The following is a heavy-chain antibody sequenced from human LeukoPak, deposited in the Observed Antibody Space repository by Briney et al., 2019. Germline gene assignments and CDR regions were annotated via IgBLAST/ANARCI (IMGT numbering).Heavy chain of an antibody. V-gene: IGHV1-2*02. Sequence: GASVKVSCKASGYTFTGYYMHWVRQAPGQGLEWMGWINPNSGGTNYAQKFQGRVTMTRDTSISTAYMELSRLRSDDTAVYYCARDGEEVGSWPFDYWGQGTLVTVSS. D-gene: IGHD6-13*01. CDR2: INPNSGGT. J-gene: IGHJ4*02. CDR1: GYTFTGYY. CDR3: ARDGEEVGSWPFDY.